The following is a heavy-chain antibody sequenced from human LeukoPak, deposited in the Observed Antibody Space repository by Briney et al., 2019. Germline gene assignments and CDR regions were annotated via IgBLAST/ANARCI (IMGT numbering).Heavy chain of an antibody. CDR3: ARGGSGSGYLYYFDF. J-gene: IGHJ4*02. D-gene: IGHD3-10*01. CDR2: INPNSGGT. CDR1: GYTFTSYY. V-gene: IGHV1-2*02. Sequence: ASVKVSCKASGYTFTSYYMHWVRQAPGQGLEWMGIINPNSGGTSYAQNFQGRVSMTRDTSISTTYMELSGLTSDDTAVYYCARGGSGSGYLYYFDFWGQGTLVSVSS.